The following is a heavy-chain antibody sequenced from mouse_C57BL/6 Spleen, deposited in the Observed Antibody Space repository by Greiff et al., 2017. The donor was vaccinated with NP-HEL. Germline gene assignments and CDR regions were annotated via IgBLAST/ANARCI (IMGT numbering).Heavy chain of an antibody. CDR3: ATIYYGNLYAMDY. J-gene: IGHJ4*01. CDR2: ISSGSSTI. Sequence: EVQLVESGGGLVKPGGSLKLSCAASGFTFSDYGMHWVRQAPEKGLEWVAYISSGSSTIYYADTVKGRFTISRDNAKNTLFLQMTSLRSEDTAMYYCATIYYGNLYAMDYWGQGTSVTVSS. D-gene: IGHD2-1*01. V-gene: IGHV5-17*01. CDR1: GFTFSDYG.